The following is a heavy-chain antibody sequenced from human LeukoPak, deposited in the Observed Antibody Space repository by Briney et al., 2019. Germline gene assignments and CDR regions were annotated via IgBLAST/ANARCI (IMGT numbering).Heavy chain of an antibody. Sequence: SVKVSCKASGGTFSTHSISWVRQAPGRGLEWMGGIIPIFHTPKNSQKFLGRVTFTADESSSTAYMELRSLRSDDTAVYYCARGGSGSYYSSPFDYWGQGTLVTVSS. CDR1: GGTFSTHS. CDR3: ARGGSGSYYSSPFDY. J-gene: IGHJ4*02. D-gene: IGHD3-10*01. CDR2: IIPIFHTP. V-gene: IGHV1-69*01.